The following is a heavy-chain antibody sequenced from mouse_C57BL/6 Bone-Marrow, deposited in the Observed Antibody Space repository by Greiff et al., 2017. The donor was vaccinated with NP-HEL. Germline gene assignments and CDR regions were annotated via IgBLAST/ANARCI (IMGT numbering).Heavy chain of an antibody. CDR2: ISSGSSTI. CDR1: GFTFSDYG. Sequence: EVQRVESGGGLVKPGGSLKLSCAASGFTFSDYGMHWVRQAPEKGLEWVAYISSGSSTIYYADTVKGRFTISRDNAKNTLFLQMTSLRSEDTAMDYCARSLRYAMDYWGQGTSVTVSS. D-gene: IGHD1-1*01. V-gene: IGHV5-17*01. J-gene: IGHJ4*01. CDR3: ARSLRYAMDY.